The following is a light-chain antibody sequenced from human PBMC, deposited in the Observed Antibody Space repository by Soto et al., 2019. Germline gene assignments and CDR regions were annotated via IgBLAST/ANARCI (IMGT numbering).Light chain of an antibody. CDR3: QQYNSYPYT. Sequence: DIQMTQSPSTLSASVGDRVTITCRASQSISSWLAWYQQKPGKAPNLLIYKASSLERGVPSRFSGSGSGTDFTVTISSLQPDGFATYYCQQYNSYPYTFGHGTKLEIK. V-gene: IGKV1-5*03. CDR1: QSISSW. J-gene: IGKJ2*01. CDR2: KAS.